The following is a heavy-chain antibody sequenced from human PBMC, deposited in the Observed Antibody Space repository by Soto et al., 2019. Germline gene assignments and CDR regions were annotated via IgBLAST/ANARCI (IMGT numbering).Heavy chain of an antibody. Sequence: ASVKVSCKASGYSFTSNGISWVRQAPGQGLEWMGWISAYNGDTHYEQKLQGRVTMTRDTSTSTAYMELRGLTSDDTAVYYCARSNAIAAAGSPFDYWGQGALVTVSS. CDR1: GYSFTSNG. D-gene: IGHD6-13*01. V-gene: IGHV1-18*01. CDR3: ARSNAIAAAGSPFDY. CDR2: ISAYNGDT. J-gene: IGHJ4*02.